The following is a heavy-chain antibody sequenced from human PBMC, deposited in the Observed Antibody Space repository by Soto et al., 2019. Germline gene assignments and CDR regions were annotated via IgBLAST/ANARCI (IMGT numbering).Heavy chain of an antibody. V-gene: IGHV3-21*01. Sequence: PGGSLRLSCAASGFTFSTYTMNWVRQAPGKGLEWVSSISSSSGYMYYADSVKGRFTISRDNAKRSLYLQMNSLRAEDKDVYYWARDGSSNSWYSTDVWGQGTTVTVSS. CDR1: GFTFSTYT. J-gene: IGHJ6*02. CDR2: ISSSSGYM. CDR3: ARDGSSNSWYSTDV. D-gene: IGHD2-2*02.